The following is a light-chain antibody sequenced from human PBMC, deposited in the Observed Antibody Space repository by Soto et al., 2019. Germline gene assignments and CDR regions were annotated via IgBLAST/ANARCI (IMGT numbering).Light chain of an antibody. J-gene: IGLJ1*01. CDR1: SSDVGGYNY. V-gene: IGLV2-14*01. CDR3: SSYTSSSTLYV. Sequence: QSVLTQPASVSGSPGQSITISCTGTSSDVGGYNYVSWYQQRPGKAPKLMIYDVSNRPSGVSNRFSGSKSGNTASLTISGLQAEDESDYYCSSYTSSSTLYVLGTGTKLTVL. CDR2: DVS.